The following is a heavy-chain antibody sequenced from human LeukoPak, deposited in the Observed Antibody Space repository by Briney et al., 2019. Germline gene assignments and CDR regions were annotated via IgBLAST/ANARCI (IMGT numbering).Heavy chain of an antibody. CDR2: IIPIFGTA. CDR3: AGDPSPPSYGSPIFDY. J-gene: IGHJ4*02. Sequence: SVKVSCKASGGTFSSYAISWVRQAPGQGHEWMGGIIPIFGTANYAQKFQGRVTITTDESTSTAYMELSSLRSEDTAVYYCAGDPSPPSYGSPIFDYWGQGTLVTVSS. V-gene: IGHV1-69*05. CDR1: GGTFSSYA. D-gene: IGHD5-18*01.